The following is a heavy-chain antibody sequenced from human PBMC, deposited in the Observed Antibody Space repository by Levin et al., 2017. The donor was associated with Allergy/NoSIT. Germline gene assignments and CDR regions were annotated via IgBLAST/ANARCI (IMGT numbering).Heavy chain of an antibody. CDR1: GGSISSYY. Sequence: ESLKISCTVSGGSISSYYWSWIRQPPGKGLEWIGYIYYSGSTNYNPSLKSRVTISVDTSKNQFSLKLSSVTAADTAVYYCAREATKDNWFDPWGQGTLVTVSS. CDR3: AREATKDNWFDP. J-gene: IGHJ5*02. V-gene: IGHV4-59*01. D-gene: IGHD1/OR15-1a*01. CDR2: IYYSGST.